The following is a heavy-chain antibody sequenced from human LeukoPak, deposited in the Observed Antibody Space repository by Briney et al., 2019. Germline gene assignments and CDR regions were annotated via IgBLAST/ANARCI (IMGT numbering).Heavy chain of an antibody. V-gene: IGHV4-59*12. CDR3: ARSFLGGWYYFDY. D-gene: IGHD6-19*01. Sequence: PSETLSLTCTVSGGSISSYYWSWIRQPPGKGLGWIGYIYYSGSTNYNPSLKSRVTISVDTSKNQFSLKLSSVTAADTAVYYCARSFLGGWYYFDYWGQGTLVTVSS. CDR2: IYYSGST. J-gene: IGHJ4*02. CDR1: GGSISSYY.